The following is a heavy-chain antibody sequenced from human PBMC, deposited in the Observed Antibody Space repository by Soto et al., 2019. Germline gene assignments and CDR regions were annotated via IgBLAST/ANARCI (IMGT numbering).Heavy chain of an antibody. V-gene: IGHV3-64*01. Sequence: GGSLRLSCAASGFTFSSYAMHWVRQAPGKGLEYVSAISSNGGSTYYANSVKGRFTISRDNSKNTLYLQMGSLRAEDMAVYYCARGGSGYDIYYYYYMDVWGKGTTVTVSS. CDR1: GFTFSSYA. J-gene: IGHJ6*03. D-gene: IGHD5-12*01. CDR3: ARGGSGYDIYYYYYMDV. CDR2: ISSNGGST.